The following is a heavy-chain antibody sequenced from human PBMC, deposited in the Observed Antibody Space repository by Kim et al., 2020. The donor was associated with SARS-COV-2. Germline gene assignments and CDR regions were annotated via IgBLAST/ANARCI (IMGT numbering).Heavy chain of an antibody. Sequence: GGSLRLSCAASGFTFSSYAMNWVRQAPGKGLEWVSAISAGGEATFYADSVKGRFTISRDNSKNTLYLQINSLRAEDTALYYCTKETSLVIAGYADYFQHWGQGTLVTVAS. CDR2: ISAGGEAT. D-gene: IGHD3-9*01. V-gene: IGHV3-23*01. CDR1: GFTFSSYA. CDR3: TKETSLVIAGYADYFQH. J-gene: IGHJ1*01.